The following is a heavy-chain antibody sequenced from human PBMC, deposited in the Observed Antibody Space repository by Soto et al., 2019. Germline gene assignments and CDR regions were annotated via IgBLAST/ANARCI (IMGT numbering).Heavy chain of an antibody. V-gene: IGHV4-59*01. J-gene: IGHJ1*01. CDR1: GGSISSYY. D-gene: IGHD1-26*01. Sequence: PSETLSLTCTVSGGSISSYYWSWIRQPTGKGLEWIAYIYHSGSTNYNPSLKSRVTISVDTSRDQFSLKLSSVTPADTAIYYCARSTYYEYLQHWGQGDLVTVS. CDR3: ARSTYYEYLQH. CDR2: IYHSGST.